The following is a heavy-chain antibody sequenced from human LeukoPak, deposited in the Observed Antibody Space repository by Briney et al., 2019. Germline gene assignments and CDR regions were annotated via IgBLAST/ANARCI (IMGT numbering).Heavy chain of an antibody. CDR1: GGSFSGYY. CDR3: ASQRYGSGSPPRPLDY. J-gene: IGHJ4*02. CDR2: INHSVST. Sequence: PSETLSLTCAVYGGSFSGYYWSWIRQPPGKGLEWIGEINHSVSTNYNPSLKSRVTISVDTSKNQFSLKLSSVTAADTAVYYCASQRYGSGSPPRPLDYWGQGTLVTVSS. D-gene: IGHD3-10*01. V-gene: IGHV4-34*01.